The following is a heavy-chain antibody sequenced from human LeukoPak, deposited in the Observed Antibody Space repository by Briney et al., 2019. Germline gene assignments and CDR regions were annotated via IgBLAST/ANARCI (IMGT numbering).Heavy chain of an antibody. J-gene: IGHJ4*02. V-gene: IGHV3-7*01. D-gene: IGHD1-26*01. CDR3: ARLYSGSKRGDFDY. CDR2: IKQDGSEK. Sequence: PGGSLRLSCAASGFTFSSYWMSWVRQAPGKGLEWVANIKQDGSEKYYVDSVKGRFTISGDNAKNSLYLQMNSLRAEDTAVYYCARLYSGSKRGDFDYWGQGTLVTVSS. CDR1: GFTFSSYW.